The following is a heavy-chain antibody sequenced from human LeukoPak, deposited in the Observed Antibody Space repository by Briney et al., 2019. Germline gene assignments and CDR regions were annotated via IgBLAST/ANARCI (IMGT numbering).Heavy chain of an antibody. V-gene: IGHV3-30*04. CDR2: ISYDGSNK. J-gene: IGHJ4*02. Sequence: GGSLRLSCAVSGFTFSNYDVHWVRQAPGKGLEWVAVISYDGSNKYYADSVKGRFTISRHNSKKTLYLQMNSLKSEDTAVYYCARVAAGYSVNYFDYWGQGTLVTVSS. D-gene: IGHD4-23*01. CDR3: ARVAAGYSVNYFDY. CDR1: GFTFSNYD.